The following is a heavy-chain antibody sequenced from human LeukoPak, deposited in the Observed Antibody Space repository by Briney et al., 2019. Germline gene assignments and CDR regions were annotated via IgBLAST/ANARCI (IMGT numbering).Heavy chain of an antibody. Sequence: SQTLSLTCAISGGCVSTYSGGWNWIPQSPSRGLNWQGKTSYGTKWYNDYAVSVKSRITINPDTSKNQFSLQLNSVTPEDTAVYYCAKGWLQSGFHIWGQGTMVTVSS. CDR2: TSYGTKWYN. V-gene: IGHV6-1*01. D-gene: IGHD5-24*01. CDR3: AKGWLQSGFHI. J-gene: IGHJ3*02. CDR1: GGCVSTYSGG.